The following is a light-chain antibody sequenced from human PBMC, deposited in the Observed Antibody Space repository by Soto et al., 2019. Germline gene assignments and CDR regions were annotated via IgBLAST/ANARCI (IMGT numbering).Light chain of an antibody. J-gene: IGKJ1*01. V-gene: IGKV3-20*01. Sequence: EIVLPQSPATLSLSPGERATLSCRASQSIDSNYLAWYQQKPGQAPRLLIYGVSSRVTGIPDRFSGSGSGTDFTLTITRLEPEDFAVYYCQQYGGSPRTFGQGTKVDIK. CDR1: QSIDSNY. CDR3: QQYGGSPRT. CDR2: GVS.